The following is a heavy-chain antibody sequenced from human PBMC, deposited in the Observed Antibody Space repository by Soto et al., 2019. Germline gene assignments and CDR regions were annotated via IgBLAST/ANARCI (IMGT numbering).Heavy chain of an antibody. Sequence: PGKGLEWVSSISSSSSYIYYADSVKGRFTISRDNAKNSLYLQMNSLRAEDTAVYYCARDTITHYYYYMDVWGQGTTFTVS. J-gene: IGHJ6*03. D-gene: IGHD5-12*01. V-gene: IGHV3-21*01. CDR3: ARDTITHYYYYMDV. CDR2: ISSSSSYI.